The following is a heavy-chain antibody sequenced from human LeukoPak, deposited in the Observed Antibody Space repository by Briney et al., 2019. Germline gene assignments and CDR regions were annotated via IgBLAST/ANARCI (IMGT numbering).Heavy chain of an antibody. D-gene: IGHD3-10*01. V-gene: IGHV4-39*07. CDR3: ARVATYGLMVYFDY. CDR2: IYYSGST. J-gene: IGHJ4*02. Sequence: PSETLSLTCTVSGGSISSSSYYWGWIRQPPGKGLESIGSIYYSGSTYYNPSLKSRVTISVDTSKNQFSLKLSSVTAADTAVYYCARVATYGLMVYFDYWGQGTLVTVSS. CDR1: GGSISSSSYY.